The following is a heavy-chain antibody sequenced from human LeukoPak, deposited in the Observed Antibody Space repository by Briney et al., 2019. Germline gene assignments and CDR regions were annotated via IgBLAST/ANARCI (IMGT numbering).Heavy chain of an antibody. Sequence: PSQTLSLTCTVSGGSISSGSYYWSWIRQPAGKGLEWIGRIYTSGTTNYNPSLKSRLTISVDTSKNQFSLKLSSVTAADTAVYYCARCRLPEGGYYFDYWGQGTLVTVSS. J-gene: IGHJ4*02. CDR1: GGSISSGSYY. D-gene: IGHD3-16*01. V-gene: IGHV4-61*02. CDR2: IYTSGTT. CDR3: ARCRLPEGGYYFDY.